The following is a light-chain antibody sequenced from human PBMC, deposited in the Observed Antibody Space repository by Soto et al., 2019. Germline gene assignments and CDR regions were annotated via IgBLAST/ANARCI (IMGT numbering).Light chain of an antibody. J-gene: IGKJ1*01. CDR3: QQYETSPRT. CDR1: QSVSSNF. Sequence: EIVLTQSPGTLSLSPGERTTLSCRASQSVSSNFLDWYQQKPGQAPRLLIYGASSRATGIPDRFSGSGSGTDFTLTISRPEPEDFAVYYCQQYETSPRTFDQGTKVEI. V-gene: IGKV3-20*01. CDR2: GAS.